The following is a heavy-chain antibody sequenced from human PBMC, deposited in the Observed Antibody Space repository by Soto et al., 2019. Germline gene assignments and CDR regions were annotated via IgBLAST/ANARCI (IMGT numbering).Heavy chain of an antibody. CDR2: IDLSDSYT. CDR1: GYSFTSYW. Sequence: GESLKISCKGSGYSFTSYWISWVRQMPGKGLEWMGRIDLSDSYTNYSPSFQGHVTISADKSISTAYLQWSSLKAPDTAMYYCARRSAGYSSEIDYWGQGTLVTVSS. J-gene: IGHJ4*02. CDR3: ARRSAGYSSEIDY. V-gene: IGHV5-10-1*01. D-gene: IGHD6-19*01.